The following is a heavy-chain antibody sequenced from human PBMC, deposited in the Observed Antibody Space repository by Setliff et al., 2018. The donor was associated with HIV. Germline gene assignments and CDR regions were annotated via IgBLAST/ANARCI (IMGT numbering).Heavy chain of an antibody. CDR3: AKGPVTDSEVYFDY. Sequence: PGESLKISCAASGFTFSSYGMHWVRQAPGKGLEWVAVIWYDGSNKYYADPVKGRFTISRDNSKNTLYLQMNSLRAEDTAVYYCAKGPVTDSEVYFDYWGQGTLVTVSS. D-gene: IGHD4-4*01. CDR1: GFTFSSYG. J-gene: IGHJ4*02. V-gene: IGHV3-33*06. CDR2: IWYDGSNK.